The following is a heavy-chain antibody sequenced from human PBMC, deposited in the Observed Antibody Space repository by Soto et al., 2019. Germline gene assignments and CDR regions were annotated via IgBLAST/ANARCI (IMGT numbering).Heavy chain of an antibody. CDR1: GGSISSYY. V-gene: IGHV4-59*01. Sequence: QVQLQESGPGLVKPSETLSLTCTVSGGSISSYYWSWIRQPPGKGLEWIGYIYYSGSTNYNPSLKSRVTISVDTSKNQFSLKLSSVTAADTAVYYCARLEYYDFWSGSDNWFDPWGQGTLVTVSS. CDR3: ARLEYYDFWSGSDNWFDP. J-gene: IGHJ5*02. CDR2: IYYSGST. D-gene: IGHD3-3*01.